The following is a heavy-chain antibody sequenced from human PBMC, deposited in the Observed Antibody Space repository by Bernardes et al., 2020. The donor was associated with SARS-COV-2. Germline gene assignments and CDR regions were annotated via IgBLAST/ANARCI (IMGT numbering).Heavy chain of an antibody. J-gene: IGHJ4*02. CDR1: GFSFSGSW. D-gene: IGHD6-19*01. CDR3: ATTVTAGYSSGWS. CDR2: VNSDGSST. V-gene: IGHV3-74*01. Sequence: GSLRLSCAASGFSFSGSWMHWVRQAPGKGLVWLSSVNSDGSSTTYADSVKGRFTISRDNAKNTLCLQMNSLRAEDTAVYYCATTVTAGYSSGWSWGQGTLVTVSS.